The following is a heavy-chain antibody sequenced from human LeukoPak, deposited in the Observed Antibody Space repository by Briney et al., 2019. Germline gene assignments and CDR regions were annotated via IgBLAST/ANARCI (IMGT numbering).Heavy chain of an antibody. J-gene: IGHJ4*02. D-gene: IGHD5-12*01. V-gene: IGHV4-59*01. CDR1: GGSISIYY. Sequence: SETLSLTCTVSGGSISIYYWNWIRQPPGKGLEWIGYISYSGSTNYNPSLKSRVTISLDTSKNQFSLNLRSLTAADTAVYYCARGFDSKSTYFDYWGQGTLVTVSS. CDR3: ARGFDSKSTYFDY. CDR2: ISYSGST.